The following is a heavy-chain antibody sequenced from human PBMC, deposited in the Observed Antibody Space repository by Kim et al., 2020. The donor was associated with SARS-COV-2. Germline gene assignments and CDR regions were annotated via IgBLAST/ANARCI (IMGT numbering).Heavy chain of an antibody. J-gene: IGHJ4*02. D-gene: IGHD6-19*01. V-gene: IGHV3-53*01. CDR3: ARAPPEAVAYFV. Sequence: GGSLRLSCAASGFTVSSNYMSWVRQAPGKGLEWVSVIYSGGSTYYADSVKGRFTISRDNSKNTLYLQMNSLRAEDTAVYYCARAPPEAVAYFVWGQGTLVTVSS. CDR1: GFTVSSNY. CDR2: IYSGGST.